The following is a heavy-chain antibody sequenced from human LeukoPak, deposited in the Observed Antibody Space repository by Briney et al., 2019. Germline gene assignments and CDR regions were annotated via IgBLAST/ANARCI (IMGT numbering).Heavy chain of an antibody. Sequence: SATLSLTCAVYGGFFSGYYWSWIRQPPGKGLEWIGEINHSGSTNYNPSLKSRVTISVDTSKNQFSLKLSSVTAADTAVYSYARGAVVRGSFYYWGQGTLVTVSS. D-gene: IGHD3-10*01. CDR1: GGFFSGYY. V-gene: IGHV4-34*01. CDR3: ARGAVVRGSFYY. CDR2: INHSGST. J-gene: IGHJ4*02.